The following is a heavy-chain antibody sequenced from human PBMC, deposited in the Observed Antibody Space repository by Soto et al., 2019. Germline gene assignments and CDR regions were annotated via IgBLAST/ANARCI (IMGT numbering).Heavy chain of an antibody. CDR3: AKDKGVGTNYYGSGSYYKAPSYFDY. D-gene: IGHD3-10*01. J-gene: IGHJ4*02. CDR1: GFTFSSYA. V-gene: IGHV3-23*01. Sequence: LRLSCAASGFTFSSYAMSWVRQAPGKGLEWVSAISDSGGSLYYADSVKGRFTISRDNSRDTLYLQMDSLRAEDTAVYYCAKDKGVGTNYYGSGSYYKAPSYFDYWGQGTLVTVSS. CDR2: ISDSGGSL.